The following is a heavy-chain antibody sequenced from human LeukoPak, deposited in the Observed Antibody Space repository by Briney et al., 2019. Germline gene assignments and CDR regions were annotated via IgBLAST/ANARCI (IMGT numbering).Heavy chain of an antibody. V-gene: IGHV3-23*01. J-gene: IGHJ4*02. CDR3: AALYDYVWGSYRSFDY. CDR2: ISGSGGST. D-gene: IGHD3-16*02. CDR1: GFTFSSYA. Sequence: GGSLRPSCAASGFTFSSYAMSWVRQAPGKGLEWVSAISGSGGSTYYADSVEGRFTISRDNSKNTLYLQMNSLRAEDTAVYYCAALYDYVWGSYRSFDYWGQGTLVTVSS.